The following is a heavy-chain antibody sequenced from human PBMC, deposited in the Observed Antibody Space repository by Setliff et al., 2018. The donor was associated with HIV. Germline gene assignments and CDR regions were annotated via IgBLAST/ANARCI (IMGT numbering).Heavy chain of an antibody. D-gene: IGHD3-3*01. J-gene: IGHJ6*03. Sequence: KTSETLSLTCTVSGVSITSHYWSWIRQPPGTGLEWIGYIYYSGTTNYNPSLKSRVTISVDMSKNQFSLRLSSVTAAGTAVYYCARGGYYDFWNPYYIDVWGKGTTVTVSS. CDR1: GVSITSHY. CDR3: ARGGYYDFWNPYYIDV. V-gene: IGHV4-59*11. CDR2: IYYSGTT.